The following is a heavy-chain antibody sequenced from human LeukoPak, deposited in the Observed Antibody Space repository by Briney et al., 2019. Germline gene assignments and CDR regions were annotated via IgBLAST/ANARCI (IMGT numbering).Heavy chain of an antibody. CDR2: IYYSGST. J-gene: IGHJ3*02. CDR1: GGSISSHY. V-gene: IGHV4-59*11. CDR3: AAQLEIAFDI. Sequence: SETLSLTCTVSGGSISSHYWSWIRQPPGEGLEWIGYIYYSGSTNYNPSLKSRVTISVDTSKNQFSLKLSSVTAADTAVYYCAAQLEIAFDIWGQGTMVTVSS. D-gene: IGHD2-2*01.